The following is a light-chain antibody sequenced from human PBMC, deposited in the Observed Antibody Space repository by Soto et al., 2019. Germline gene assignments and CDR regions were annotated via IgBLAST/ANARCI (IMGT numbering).Light chain of an antibody. CDR2: AAS. Sequence: DIQMTQSPSSLSASVGDSVTITCRASQSIVTYLNWYLQKPGKAPKLLIYAASNLQSGVPSRFSGSGSGTDFTLTISSLQPEDFATYFCQQSYSTPPWTVGQGTKVDIK. J-gene: IGKJ1*01. V-gene: IGKV1-39*01. CDR3: QQSYSTPPWT. CDR1: QSIVTY.